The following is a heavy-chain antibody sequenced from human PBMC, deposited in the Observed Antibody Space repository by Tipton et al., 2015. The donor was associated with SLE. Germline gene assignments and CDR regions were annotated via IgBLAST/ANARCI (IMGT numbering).Heavy chain of an antibody. CDR2: IYTSGST. CDR3: ATELFRGYTSGWGPDY. Sequence: TLSLTCTVSGGSISSGSYYWSWIRQPAGKGLEWIGRIYTSGSTNYNPSLKSRVTMSVDRSKNQFSLRLTSVTAADTAVYYCATELFRGYTSGWGPDYWGQGTLVTVSS. CDR1: GGSISSGSYY. D-gene: IGHD6-19*01. J-gene: IGHJ4*02. V-gene: IGHV4-61*02.